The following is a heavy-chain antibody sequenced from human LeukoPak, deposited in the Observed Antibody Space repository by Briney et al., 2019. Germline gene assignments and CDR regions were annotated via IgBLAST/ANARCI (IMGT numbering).Heavy chain of an antibody. CDR3: ARDLSPGWNGYDLGLFDF. V-gene: IGHV1-46*01. D-gene: IGHD5-12*01. Sequence: GASVTLSCKASGYTFTNYYIHWLRQAPGQGLEWMGIISRNGSNTSYHQRFQDRVKMDTDPATYTVYMDLGGMQSDDPAVYYCARDLSPGWNGYDLGLFDFWGQGTLVSVSS. CDR2: ISRNGSNT. CDR1: GYTFTNYY. J-gene: IGHJ4*02.